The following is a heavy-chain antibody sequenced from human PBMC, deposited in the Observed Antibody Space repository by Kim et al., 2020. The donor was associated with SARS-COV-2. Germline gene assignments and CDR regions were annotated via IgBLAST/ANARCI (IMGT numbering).Heavy chain of an antibody. CDR3: ARGDVLRYFDWRPISYYYYYYGMDV. Sequence: GGSLRLSCAASGFTFSDYYMSWIRQAPGKGLEWVSYISSSGSTIYYADSVKGRFTISRDNAKNSLYLQMNSLRAEDTAVYYCARGDVLRYFDWRPISYYYYYYGMDVWGLGTTVTVSS. V-gene: IGHV3-11*01. CDR2: ISSSGSTI. CDR1: GFTFSDYY. J-gene: IGHJ6*02. D-gene: IGHD3-9*01.